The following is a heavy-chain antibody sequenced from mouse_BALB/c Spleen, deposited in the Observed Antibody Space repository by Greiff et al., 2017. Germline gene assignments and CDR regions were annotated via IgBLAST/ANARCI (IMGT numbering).Heavy chain of an antibody. CDR3: ARSLYGYSAMDY. D-gene: IGHD1-1*02. CDR1: GFNINDYY. J-gene: IGHJ4*01. V-gene: IGHV14-1*02. Sequence: VLLQQSGAELVRPGALVKLSCKASGFNINDYYMHWVKQRPEQGLEWIGWIDPENGNTIYDPKFQGKASITADTSSNTAYLQLSSLTSEDTAVYYCARSLYGYSAMDYWGQGTSVTVSS. CDR2: IDPENGNT.